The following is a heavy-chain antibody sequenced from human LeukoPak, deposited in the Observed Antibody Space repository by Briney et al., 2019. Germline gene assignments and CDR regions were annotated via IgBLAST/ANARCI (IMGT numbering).Heavy chain of an antibody. CDR2: IWYDGSDK. V-gene: IGHV3-33*01. CDR3: ARDRVLHYFDY. J-gene: IGHJ4*02. Sequence: GGSLRLSCAASGFTFSSHGMHWVRQAPGKGLERVAVIWYDGSDKYYADSVKGRFTISRDNSKNTLYLQMTSLRADDTAVYYCARDRVLHYFDYWGQGALVTVSS. CDR1: GFTFSSHG. D-gene: IGHD3-16*01.